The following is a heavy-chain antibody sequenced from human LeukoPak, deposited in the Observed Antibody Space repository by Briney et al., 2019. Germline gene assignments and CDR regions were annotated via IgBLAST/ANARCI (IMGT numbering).Heavy chain of an antibody. CDR3: ARDGDYDILTGYYARRFDP. CDR1: GGSISSSSYY. V-gene: IGHV4-39*07. J-gene: IGHJ5*02. D-gene: IGHD3-9*01. Sequence: SETLSLTCTVSGGSISSSSYYWGWIRQPPGKGLEWIGSIYYSGSTFYNPSLKSRVTISVDKSKNQFSLKLSSVTAADTAVYYCARDGDYDILTGYYARRFDPWGQGTLVTVSS. CDR2: IYYSGST.